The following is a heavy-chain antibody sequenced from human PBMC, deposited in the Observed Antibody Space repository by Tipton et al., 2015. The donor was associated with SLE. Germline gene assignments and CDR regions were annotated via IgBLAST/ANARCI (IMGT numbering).Heavy chain of an antibody. CDR3: VRLRREHQIVRLGWF. D-gene: IGHD2/OR15-2a*01. V-gene: IGHV4-31*03. J-gene: IGHJ1*01. CDR1: GDSIRSGGYY. Sequence: GLVKPSETLSLTCTVSGDSIRSGGYYWTWIRQHPGKGLEWIGHIHHSGSTSYNPTLKIRITISVDTSKNVFSLNISSVTAADTAIYYCVRLRREHQIVRLGWFWGLGTLVTVSS. CDR2: IHHSGST.